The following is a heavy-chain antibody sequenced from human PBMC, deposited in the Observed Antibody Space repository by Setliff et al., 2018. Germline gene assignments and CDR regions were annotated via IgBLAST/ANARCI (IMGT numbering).Heavy chain of an antibody. CDR3: ARASSGWYSAYYYYMDV. CDR1: GGSISSSSYY. D-gene: IGHD6-19*01. V-gene: IGHV4-61*09. Sequence: SETLSLTCTVSGGSISSSSYYWTWIRQPAGKGLEWIGHINRRGSTNFSPSLKSRVTISLDTSKNQFSLNLTSVTAADTAVYYCARASSGWYSAYYYYMDVWGKGTTVTVSS. CDR2: INRRGST. J-gene: IGHJ6*03.